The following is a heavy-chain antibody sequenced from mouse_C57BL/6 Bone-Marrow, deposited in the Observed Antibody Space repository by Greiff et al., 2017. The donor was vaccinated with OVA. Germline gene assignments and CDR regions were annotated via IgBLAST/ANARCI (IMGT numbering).Heavy chain of an antibody. V-gene: IGHV1-52*01. CDR3: AFYYDYDGAMDY. J-gene: IGHJ4*01. D-gene: IGHD2-4*01. CDR2: IDPSGSET. Sequence: QVQLQQPGAELVRPGSSVKLSCKASGYTFTSYWMHWVKQRPIQGLEWIGNIDPSGSETHYNQKFKDKATLTVDKSSSTAYMQLSSLTSEDSAVYYCAFYYDYDGAMDYWGQGTSVTVSS. CDR1: GYTFTSYW.